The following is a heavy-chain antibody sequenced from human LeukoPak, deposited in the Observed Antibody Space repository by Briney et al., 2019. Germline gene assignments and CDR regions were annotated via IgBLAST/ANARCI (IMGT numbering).Heavy chain of an antibody. Sequence: SETLSLTCTVSGGSISSYYWSWIRQPPGKGLEWIGYIYYSGSTNYNPSLKSRVTISVDTSKNQFSLKLSSVTAADTAVYYCARRFLSCSSGSCYYNAFDIWGQGTMVTVSS. CDR3: ARRFLSCSSGSCYYNAFDI. D-gene: IGHD2-15*01. CDR2: IYYSGST. J-gene: IGHJ3*02. CDR1: GGSISSYY. V-gene: IGHV4-59*08.